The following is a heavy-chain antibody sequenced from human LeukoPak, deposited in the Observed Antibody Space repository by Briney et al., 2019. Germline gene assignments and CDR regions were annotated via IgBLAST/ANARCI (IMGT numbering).Heavy chain of an antibody. CDR2: IYYGGST. CDR1: GGSVSSTHY. D-gene: IGHD6-6*01. V-gene: IGHV4-39*07. CDR3: ARSGLIEYATSWGPFDY. Sequence: PSETLSLTCTVSGGSVSSTHYWGWIRQPPGKGLEWIGSIYYGGSTYYNASLRSRVTTSVDTSKNQFSLKLSSVTAADTAVYYCARSGLIEYATSWGPFDYWGQGTLVTVSS. J-gene: IGHJ4*02.